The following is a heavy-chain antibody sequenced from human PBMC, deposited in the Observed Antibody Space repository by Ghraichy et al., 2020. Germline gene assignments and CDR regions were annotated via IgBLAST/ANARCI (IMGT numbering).Heavy chain of an antibody. D-gene: IGHD6-13*01. CDR2: ISYDGSNK. CDR3: ARDIKSSSWSYYYYAMDV. Sequence: GESLNISCAAPRLTFSGYSMHWVRQAPGKGLEWVAVISYDGSNKYYADSVKGRFTISRDNSKNTLYLQMNSLRAEDTAVYYCARDIKSSSWSYYYYAMDVWGQGTTVTVSS. J-gene: IGHJ6*02. V-gene: IGHV3-30-3*01. CDR1: RLTFSGYS.